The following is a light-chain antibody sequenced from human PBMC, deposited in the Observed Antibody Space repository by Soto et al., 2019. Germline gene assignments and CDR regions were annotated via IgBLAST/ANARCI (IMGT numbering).Light chain of an antibody. V-gene: IGKV1-39*01. CDR1: QSISSY. J-gene: IGKJ4*01. Sequence: DIQMTQSPSSLPASVGDRVTSICRASQSISSYLNWYQQKPGKAPKLIIYAASTLQSGVPPRFSGSGSGTEFTLTISSLQSEDFAVYYCQQYNNWPPLTFGEGTKVDIK. CDR2: AAS. CDR3: QQYNNWPPLT.